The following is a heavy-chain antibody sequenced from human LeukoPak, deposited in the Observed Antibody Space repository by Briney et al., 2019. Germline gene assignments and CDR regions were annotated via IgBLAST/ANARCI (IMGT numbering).Heavy chain of an antibody. J-gene: IGHJ4*02. Sequence: PSETLSLTCTVSGGSISSYYWSWIRQPPGKGLEWIGYIYYSGSTNYNPSLKSRVTISVDTSKNQFSLKLSSVTAADTAVYYCARVTYCSGGSCYSAVLYYFDYWGQGTLVTVSS. CDR3: ARVTYCSGGSCYSAVLYYFDY. D-gene: IGHD2-15*01. CDR1: GGSISSYY. CDR2: IYYSGST. V-gene: IGHV4-59*01.